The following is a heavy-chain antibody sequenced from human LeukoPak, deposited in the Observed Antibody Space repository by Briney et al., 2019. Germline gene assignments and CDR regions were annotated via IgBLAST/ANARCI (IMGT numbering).Heavy chain of an antibody. J-gene: IGHJ4*02. CDR3: AKDRGRWLQGEMNY. CDR1: GFTFSSYG. V-gene: IGHV3-30*18. CDR2: ISYDGSNK. D-gene: IGHD5-24*01. Sequence: GGSLRLSCAASGFTFSSYGMHWVRQAPGKGLEWVAVISYDGSNKYYADSVKGRFTISRDNSKNTLYLQMNSLRAEDTAVYYCAKDRGRWLQGEMNYWGQGTLVTVSS.